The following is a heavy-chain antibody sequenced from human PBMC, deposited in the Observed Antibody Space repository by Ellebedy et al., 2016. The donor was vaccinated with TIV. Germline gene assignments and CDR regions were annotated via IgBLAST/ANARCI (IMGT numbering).Heavy chain of an antibody. J-gene: IGHJ4*02. CDR1: GFTFSYYA. CDR3: AKAPVAGRGYFDY. Sequence: GESLKISCAASGFTFSYYAMNWVRQAPGKGLELVSSLSGSGVDSTYYVDSVKGRFTISRDNSKSTVYLEMDSLRVEDTAVYYCAKAPVAGRGYFDYWGQGTLVTVSS. CDR2: LSGSGVDST. V-gene: IGHV3-23*01. D-gene: IGHD6-19*01.